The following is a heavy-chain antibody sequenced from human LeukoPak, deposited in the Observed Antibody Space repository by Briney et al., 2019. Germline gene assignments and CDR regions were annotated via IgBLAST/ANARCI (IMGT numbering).Heavy chain of an antibody. Sequence: SVKVSCKASGGTFSSYAISWVRQAPGQGLEWMGRIIPILGIANYAQKFQGRVTITADKSTSTAYMELSSLRSEDTAVYYRARDRFPVRGSYSDYWGQGTLVTVSS. V-gene: IGHV1-69*04. CDR1: GGTFSSYA. D-gene: IGHD1-26*01. J-gene: IGHJ4*02. CDR2: IIPILGIA. CDR3: ARDRFPVRGSYSDY.